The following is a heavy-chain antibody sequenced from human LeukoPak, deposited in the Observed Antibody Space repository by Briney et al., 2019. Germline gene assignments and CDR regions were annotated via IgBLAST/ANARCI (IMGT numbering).Heavy chain of an antibody. V-gene: IGHV3-23*01. J-gene: IGHJ4*02. Sequence: GGSLRLSCAASGFTFSSYAMSWVRQAPGKGLEWASAISGSGDSTYYADSVKGRFTISRDNSRSTLYLQMDSLRAEDTAIYYCAKEALLSYGDYTYVDYWGQGTLVTVSS. CDR1: GFTFSSYA. CDR2: ISGSGDST. CDR3: AKEALLSYGDYTYVDY. D-gene: IGHD4-17*01.